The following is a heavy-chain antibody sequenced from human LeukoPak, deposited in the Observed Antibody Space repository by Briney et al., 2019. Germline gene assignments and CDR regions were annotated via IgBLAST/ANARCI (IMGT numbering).Heavy chain of an antibody. Sequence: GRSLRLSCAAYGFTFSIYGMHWVRQAQGKGLEWVAVIWYDGSNKYYADSVKGRFTISRDNSKNTLYLQMNSLRAEDTAVYYCARNGGYNWNYVPYYWGQGTLVTVSS. V-gene: IGHV3-33*01. CDR1: GFTFSIYG. CDR2: IWYDGSNK. D-gene: IGHD1-7*01. CDR3: ARNGGYNWNYVPYY. J-gene: IGHJ4*02.